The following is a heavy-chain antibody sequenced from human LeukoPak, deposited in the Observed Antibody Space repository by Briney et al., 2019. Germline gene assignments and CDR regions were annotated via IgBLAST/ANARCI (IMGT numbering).Heavy chain of an antibody. CDR2: INHSGST. CDR3: ASSPYYYDSSSYHQDV. J-gene: IGHJ6*02. V-gene: IGHV4-34*01. CDR1: GGSFSGYY. Sequence: SETLSLTCAVYGGSFSGYYWSWIRQPPGKGLEWIGEINHSGSTNYNPSLKSRVTISVDTSKNQFSLKLSSVTAADTAVYYCASSPYYYDSSSYHQDVWGQGTTVTVSS. D-gene: IGHD3-22*01.